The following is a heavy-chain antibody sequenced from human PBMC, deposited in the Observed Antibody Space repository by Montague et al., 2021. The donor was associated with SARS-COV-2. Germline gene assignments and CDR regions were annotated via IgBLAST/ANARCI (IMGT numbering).Heavy chain of an antibody. V-gene: IGHV3-7*01. J-gene: IGHJ4*02. CDR1: GFTSGDYQ. CDR2: INQDETAK. CDR3: ARSPRGSGTGWLDY. Sequence: YRSLSFSASGFTSGDYQMTWVRQAPGKGLQWVANINQDETAKTYVDSVKGRFTISRDNAKNSLILQMNSLKDEDTAVYYCARSPRGSGTGWLDYWGQGTLVTVSS. D-gene: IGHD3/OR15-3a*01.